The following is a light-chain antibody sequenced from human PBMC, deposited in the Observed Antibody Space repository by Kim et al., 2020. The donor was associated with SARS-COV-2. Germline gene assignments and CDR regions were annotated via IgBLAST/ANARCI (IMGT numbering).Light chain of an antibody. V-gene: IGLV2-14*03. CDR1: SSDVGAYDH. Sequence: GQSITISCTGTSSDVGAYDHVSWYRQHPGKAPKLLIYEVSNRPSGVSDRLSGSRSGNTAFLTISGLQAEDEAEYYCSSYTTNSTLLFGGGTQLTVL. CDR3: SSYTTNSTLL. CDR2: EVS. J-gene: IGLJ2*01.